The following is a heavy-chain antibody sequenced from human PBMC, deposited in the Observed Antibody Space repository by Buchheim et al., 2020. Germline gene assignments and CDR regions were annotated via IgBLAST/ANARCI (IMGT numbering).Heavy chain of an antibody. CDR3: ARDLSGSQDY. CDR2: INEDGSFT. J-gene: IGHJ4*02. Sequence: EVQLEESGGGLVQPWGSLRLSCAASGFTLRTYWMHWVRQAPGKGLEWVSRINEDGSFTNYADSVKGRFTISRDNAENTLYLQMTSLRVEDTAMYYCARDLSGSQDYWGQGTL. V-gene: IGHV3-74*01. CDR1: GFTLRTYW. D-gene: IGHD1-26*01.